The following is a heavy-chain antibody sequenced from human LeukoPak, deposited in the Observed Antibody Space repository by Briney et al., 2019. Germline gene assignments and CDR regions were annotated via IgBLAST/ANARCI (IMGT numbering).Heavy chain of an antibody. CDR1: GGTFSSYA. V-gene: IGHV1-69*04. J-gene: IGHJ4*02. CDR2: IIPILGIA. Sequence: PVASVKVSCKASGGTFSSYAISWVQQAPGQGLEWMGRIIPILGIANYAQKFQGRVTITADKSTSTAYMELSSLRSEDTAVYFCARGYFGYFESSGYYTKWGQGTPVTVSS. CDR3: ARGYFGYFESSGYYTK. D-gene: IGHD3-22*01.